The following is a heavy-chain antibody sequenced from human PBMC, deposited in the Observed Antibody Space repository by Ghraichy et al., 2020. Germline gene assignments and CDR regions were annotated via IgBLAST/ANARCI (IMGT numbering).Heavy chain of an antibody. CDR3: TRDPGYCITSTCYAEGGWFEP. CDR2: ISGSGGNR. D-gene: IGHD2-2*01. V-gene: IGHV3-23*01. J-gene: IGHJ5*02. Sequence: GGSLRLSCAASGFTFGSNAMSWVRQAPGKGLEWVSTISGSGGNRHYADSVKGRFTISRDNSKNTVDLHMNSLRADDTAVYYCTRDPGYCITSTCYAEGGWFEPWGQGALVTVSS. CDR1: GFTFGSNA.